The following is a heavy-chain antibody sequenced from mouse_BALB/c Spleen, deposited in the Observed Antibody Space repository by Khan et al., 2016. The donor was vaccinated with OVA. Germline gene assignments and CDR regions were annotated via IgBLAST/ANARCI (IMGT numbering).Heavy chain of an antibody. Sequence: QVQLQQSGAELAKPGASVKMSCKASGYTFTSYWMHWVKQRPGQGLEWIGYINPSAGYTDYNQKFKEKATLTADKSSSTAYMQLNSLTSEDSPVYYCSRDRIDYWGQGTPLTVSS. CDR3: SRDRIDY. CDR2: INPSAGYT. V-gene: IGHV1-7*01. J-gene: IGHJ2*01. CDR1: GYTFTSYW.